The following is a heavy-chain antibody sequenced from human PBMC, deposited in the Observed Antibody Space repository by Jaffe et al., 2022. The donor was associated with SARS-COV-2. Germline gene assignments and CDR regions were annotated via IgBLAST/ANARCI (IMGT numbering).Heavy chain of an antibody. CDR3: ARESYDYIWGSYRYLDY. V-gene: IGHV2-26*01. Sequence: QVTLKESGPVLVKPTETLTLTCTVSGFSLSTSRMGVSWIRQPPGKALEWLAHIFSDDEKSYSTSLKTRLTISRDTSKSQVVLTMTNMDPVDTATYYCARESYDYIWGSYRYLDYWGQGTLVTVSS. CDR2: IFSDDEK. D-gene: IGHD3-16*02. J-gene: IGHJ4*02. CDR1: GFSLSTSRMG.